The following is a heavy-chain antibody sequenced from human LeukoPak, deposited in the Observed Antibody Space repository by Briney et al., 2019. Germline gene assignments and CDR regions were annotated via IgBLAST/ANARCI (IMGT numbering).Heavy chain of an antibody. CDR1: GFTFNHYG. D-gene: IGHD4-11*01. CDR3: PRDAQRGFGYSNSLRY. J-gene: IGHJ4*02. Sequence: GGSLRLSCAATGFTFNHYGMHWVRQAPGKGLEWVAAIWSDGTNKYSAGSVKGRFTISTADSRNTAYLQMNTLRPPATGRYNCPRDAQRGFGYSNSLRYWGQGTGVTVST. CDR2: IWSDGTNK. V-gene: IGHV3-33*01.